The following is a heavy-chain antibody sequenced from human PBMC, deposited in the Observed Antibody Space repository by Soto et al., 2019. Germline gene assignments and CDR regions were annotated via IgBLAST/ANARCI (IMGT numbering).Heavy chain of an antibody. Sequence: SETLSLTCTVSGGSISSGGYYWSWIRQHPGKGLEWIGYIYYSGSTYYNPSLKSRVTISVDTSKNQFSLKLSSVTAADTAVYYCARRGHCSSTSCSAGYYYYYMDVWGKGTTVTVSS. CDR2: IYYSGST. D-gene: IGHD2-2*01. V-gene: IGHV4-31*03. CDR3: ARRGHCSSTSCSAGYYYYYMDV. J-gene: IGHJ6*03. CDR1: GGSISSGGYY.